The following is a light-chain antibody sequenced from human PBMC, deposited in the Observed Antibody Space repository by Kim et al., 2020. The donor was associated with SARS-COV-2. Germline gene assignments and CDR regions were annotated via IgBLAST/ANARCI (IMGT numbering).Light chain of an antibody. CDR1: QSLVHSNGNTY. V-gene: IGKV2-30*02. J-gene: IGKJ5*01. CDR3: MQGTHWPFT. Sequence: DVVMTQSPLSLPVTLGQPASISCRSSQSLVHSNGNTYLNWFHQRPGQSPRRLIYQVSNRDSGVPDRFSGSGSGTDFTLKISRVEAEDVGVYYCMQGTHWPFTFGRGTRLEIK. CDR2: QVS.